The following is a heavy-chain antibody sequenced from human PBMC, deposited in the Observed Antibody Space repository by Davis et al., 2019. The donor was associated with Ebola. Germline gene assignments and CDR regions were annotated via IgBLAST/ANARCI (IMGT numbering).Heavy chain of an antibody. Sequence: KVSCKGSGYSFTSYWIGWVRQMPGKGLEWMGIIYPGDSDTRYSPSFQGQVTISADKSISTAYLQWSSLKASDTAMYYCARHTVDTAMRPYYYYGMDVWGQGTTVTVSS. CDR1: GYSFTSYW. J-gene: IGHJ6*02. CDR2: IYPGDSDT. V-gene: IGHV5-51*01. CDR3: ARHTVDTAMRPYYYYGMDV. D-gene: IGHD5-18*01.